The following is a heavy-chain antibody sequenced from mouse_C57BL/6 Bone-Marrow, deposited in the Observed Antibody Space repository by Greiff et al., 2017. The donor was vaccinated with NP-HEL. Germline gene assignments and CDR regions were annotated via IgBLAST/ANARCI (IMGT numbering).Heavy chain of an antibody. Sequence: VQLQQSGPELVKPGASVKIPCKASGYTFTDYNMDWVKQSHGKSLEWIGDINPNNGGTIYNQKFKGKATLTVDKSSSTAYMELRSLTSEDTAVYYCASGGYYYGSSYGGFAYWGQGTLVTVSA. V-gene: IGHV1-18*01. D-gene: IGHD1-1*01. J-gene: IGHJ3*01. CDR1: GYTFTDYN. CDR3: ASGGYYYGSSYGGFAY. CDR2: INPNNGGT.